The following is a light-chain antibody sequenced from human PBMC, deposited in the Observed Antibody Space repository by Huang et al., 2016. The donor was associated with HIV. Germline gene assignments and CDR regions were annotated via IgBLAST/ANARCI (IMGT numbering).Light chain of an antibody. CDR2: LGS. Sequence: DIVMTQSPLSLPVTPGEPASISCRSSQSLLHSNGYKYLDWYLQKPGQSTQLLIYLGSNRASGVPDRFSGSGSGTDFTLKISRVEAGDVGVYYCMQGLQTITFGQGTRLEIK. J-gene: IGKJ5*01. CDR1: QSLLHSNGYKY. V-gene: IGKV2-28*01. CDR3: MQGLQTIT.